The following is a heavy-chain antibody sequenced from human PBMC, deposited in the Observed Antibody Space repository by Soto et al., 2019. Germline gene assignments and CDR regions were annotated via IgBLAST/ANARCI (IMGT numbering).Heavy chain of an antibody. CDR2: ISDDGSKT. CDR1: GVTFRGYA. Sequence: QVHLVASGGGVVQPGRSLRLSCAGSGVTFRGYAVHWVRPTPGKGLEWVTVISDDGSKTYYADSVKGRFSVSRDDSTNMVVLQMSSLRSEDTAVYHCARAYQLTYYFDDWGPGTPVTVSS. V-gene: IGHV3-30*14. D-gene: IGHD3-9*01. J-gene: IGHJ4*02. CDR3: ARAYQLTYYFDD.